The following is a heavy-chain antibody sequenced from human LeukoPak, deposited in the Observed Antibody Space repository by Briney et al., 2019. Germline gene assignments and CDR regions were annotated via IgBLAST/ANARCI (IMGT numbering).Heavy chain of an antibody. Sequence: GGSLRLSCAASGFTFSSYWMSWVRQAPGKGLEWVANIKQDGSEKYYVDSVKGRFTIPRDNAKNSLYLQMNSLRAEDTAVYYCASGPGEDAFDIWGQGTMVTVSS. CDR3: ASGPGEDAFDI. CDR2: IKQDGSEK. D-gene: IGHD3-16*01. V-gene: IGHV3-7*01. CDR1: GFTFSSYW. J-gene: IGHJ3*02.